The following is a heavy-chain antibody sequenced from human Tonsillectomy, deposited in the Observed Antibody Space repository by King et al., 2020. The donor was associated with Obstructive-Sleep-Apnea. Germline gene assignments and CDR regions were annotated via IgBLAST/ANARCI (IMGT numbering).Heavy chain of an antibody. Sequence: QLVESGGGLVQPGGSLRLSCAASGFTFSSYDMHWVRHATGKGLEWVSAIGTAGDTYYPGSVKGRFTISRENAKNSLYLQMNSLRAGDTAVYYCVRFAHNCSRTSCYFYFDYWGQGTLVTVSS. CDR2: IGTAGDT. CDR3: VRFAHNCSRTSCYFYFDY. CDR1: GFTFSSYD. V-gene: IGHV3-13*01. D-gene: IGHD2-2*01. J-gene: IGHJ4*02.